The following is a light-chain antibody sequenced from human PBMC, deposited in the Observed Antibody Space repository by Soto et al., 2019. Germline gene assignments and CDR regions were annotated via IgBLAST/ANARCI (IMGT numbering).Light chain of an antibody. CDR2: RDN. J-gene: IGLJ2*01. CDR3: AAWDDSLNGLV. CDR1: SSNIERNT. Sequence: QSVLTQPPSASGTPGQRVTISCSGSSSNIERNTVNWYQQLPGTAPKLLIYRDNQRPSGVPGRFSGSKSGNSASLAISGLQYEDEVDYYCAAWDDSLNGLVFGGGTKLTVL. V-gene: IGLV1-44*01.